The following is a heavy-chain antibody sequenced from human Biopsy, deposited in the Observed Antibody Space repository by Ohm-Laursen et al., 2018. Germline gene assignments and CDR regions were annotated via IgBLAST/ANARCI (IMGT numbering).Heavy chain of an antibody. J-gene: IGHJ4*02. CDR2: IYTGGTT. V-gene: IGHV3-53*01. CDR1: GFTVSNKY. D-gene: IGHD2-8*01. Sequence: GSLRLSCAASGFTVSNKYMSWVRQTPGKGLEWVSVIYTGGTTHYADSVRGRFTISRDNSKNTLYLQMNSLRAEDTAVYYCARHHCTNGVCLGVYFDCWGQGTLVTVSS. CDR3: ARHHCTNGVCLGVYFDC.